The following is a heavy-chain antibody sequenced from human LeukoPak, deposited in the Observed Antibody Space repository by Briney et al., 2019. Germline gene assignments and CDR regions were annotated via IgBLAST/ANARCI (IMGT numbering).Heavy chain of an antibody. D-gene: IGHD3-10*01. CDR1: GFSFSSYR. V-gene: IGHV3-21*04. Sequence: PGGSLRLSCAASGFSFSSYRMNWVRQAPGKGLEWVSSVSNSGDYIHYADSVKGRFTISRDNSKNSLYLQMNSLRAEDTALYYCAKGVRITMVRGAFDIWGQGTMVTVSS. J-gene: IGHJ3*02. CDR2: VSNSGDYI. CDR3: AKGVRITMVRGAFDI.